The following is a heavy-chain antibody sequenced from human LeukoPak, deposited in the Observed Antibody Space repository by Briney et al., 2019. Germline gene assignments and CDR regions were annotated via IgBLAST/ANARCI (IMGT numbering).Heavy chain of an antibody. CDR2: IKSKTDGGTT. D-gene: IGHD3-10*01. CDR3: TTDHYGSGSYPDAFDI. Sequence: GGSLRLSCAASGFTFSNAWMSWVRQAPGKGLEWVGRIKSKTDGGTTDYAAPVKGRFIISRDDSKNTLYLQMNSLKTEDTAVYYCTTDHYGSGSYPDAFDIWGRGTMVTVSS. V-gene: IGHV3-15*01. CDR1: GFTFSNAW. J-gene: IGHJ3*02.